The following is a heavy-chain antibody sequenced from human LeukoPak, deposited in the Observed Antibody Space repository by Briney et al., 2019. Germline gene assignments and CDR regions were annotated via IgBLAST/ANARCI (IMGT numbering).Heavy chain of an antibody. CDR3: AGGGYYDAFDI. Sequence: SETLSLTCTVSGGSISSYYWSWIRQPPGKGLEWIGYIYYSGSTNYNPSLKSRVTISVDTSKNQFSLKLSSVTAADTAVYYCAGGGYYDAFDIWGQGTMVTVSS. J-gene: IGHJ3*02. V-gene: IGHV4-59*12. CDR2: IYYSGST. D-gene: IGHD3-22*01. CDR1: GGSISSYY.